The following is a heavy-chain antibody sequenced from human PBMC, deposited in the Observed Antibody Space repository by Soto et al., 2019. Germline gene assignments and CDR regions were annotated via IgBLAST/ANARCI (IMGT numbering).Heavy chain of an antibody. Sequence: ASVKVSCKASGYTFFTYDISWVRQAPGQGLEWMGWISTYSGDTKYAQKVQGRVTMTTDTSTTTAYLELRSLRSDDTAVYYCARHHGPTTPENWFDPWGQGTLLTVSS. D-gene: IGHD5-12*01. CDR1: GYTFFTYD. V-gene: IGHV1-18*01. CDR3: ARHHGPTTPENWFDP. J-gene: IGHJ5*02. CDR2: ISTYSGDT.